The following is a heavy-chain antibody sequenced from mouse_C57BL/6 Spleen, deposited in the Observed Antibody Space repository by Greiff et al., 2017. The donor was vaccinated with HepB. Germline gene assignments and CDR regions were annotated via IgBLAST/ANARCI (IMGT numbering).Heavy chain of an antibody. D-gene: IGHD2-5*01. CDR3: ARWSNRYAMDY. V-gene: IGHV1-26*01. CDR1: GYTFTDYY. Sequence: EVQLQQSGPELVKPGASVKISCKASGYTFTDYYMNWVKQSHGKSLEWIGDINPNNGGTSYNQKFKGKATLTVDKSSSTAYMELRSLTSEDSAVYYCARWSNRYAMDYWGQGTSVTVSS. CDR2: INPNNGGT. J-gene: IGHJ4*01.